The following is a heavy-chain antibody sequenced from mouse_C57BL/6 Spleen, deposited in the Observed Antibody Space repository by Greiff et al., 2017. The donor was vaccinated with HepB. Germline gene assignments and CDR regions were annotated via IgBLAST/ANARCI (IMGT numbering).Heavy chain of an antibody. J-gene: IGHJ2*01. CDR2: ISYSGST. CDR1: GYSITSGYG. Sequence: VQLKESGPGLVKPSQSLSLTCTVTGYSITSGYGWNWIRQFPGNKLEWMGYISYSGSTKYNPSLKSRISITRDTSKNQFCLQLNSVTTEDTATYYCARTARIKYWGQGTTHTVAS. V-gene: IGHV3-2*02. CDR3: ARTARIKY. D-gene: IGHD1-2*01.